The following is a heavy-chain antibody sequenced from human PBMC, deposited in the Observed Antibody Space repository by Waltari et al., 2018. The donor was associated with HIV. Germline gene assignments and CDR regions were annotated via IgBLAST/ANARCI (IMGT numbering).Heavy chain of an antibody. CDR3: VRDSYGFDI. Sequence: QVRLQPSGPGLMKTSQTLSLTCDISRDSLSSHTAAWNWVRRSPSRGFEWLGKTYYRSEWRFDYAGSMKGRLSISVDIAMNQFSLHLTSLIPDDTATYYCVRDSYGFDIWGQGNPV. D-gene: IGHD3-16*01. J-gene: IGHJ5*02. CDR1: RDSLSSHTAA. CDR2: TYYRSEWRF. V-gene: IGHV6-1*02.